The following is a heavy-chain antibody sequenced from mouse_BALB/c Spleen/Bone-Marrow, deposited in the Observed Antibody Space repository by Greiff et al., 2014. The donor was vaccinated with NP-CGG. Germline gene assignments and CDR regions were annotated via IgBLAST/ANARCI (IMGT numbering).Heavy chain of an antibody. CDR3: AIYFYFDY. CDR1: GSNIKDTY. V-gene: IGHV14-3*02. Sequence: VQLKHSGAELVKPGASVRLSCTASGSNIKDTYMHWVKQRPDQGLEWIGRIDPANGNAKHDPKFQGKAAITADTSSSTTYLQLSSLTSEDTAVYYCAIYFYFDYWGQGTTLTVSS. D-gene: IGHD2-3*01. CDR2: IDPANGNA. J-gene: IGHJ2*01.